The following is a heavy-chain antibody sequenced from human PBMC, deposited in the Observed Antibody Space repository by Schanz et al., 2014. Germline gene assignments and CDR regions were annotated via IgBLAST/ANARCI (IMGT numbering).Heavy chain of an antibody. CDR2: ISGSGGDT. CDR1: GFTVSDHY. J-gene: IGHJ4*02. V-gene: IGHV3-11*06. Sequence: QVHLVESGGGVVQPGGSLRLSCAVSGFTVSDHYMDWVRQAPGKGLEWLSHISGSGGDTYYADSVKGRFTISRDNSNNTVYLQMNTLRAEDTAVYYCAREDCSATSCYFRYWGQGTLVTVSS. D-gene: IGHD2-21*01. CDR3: AREDCSATSCYFRY.